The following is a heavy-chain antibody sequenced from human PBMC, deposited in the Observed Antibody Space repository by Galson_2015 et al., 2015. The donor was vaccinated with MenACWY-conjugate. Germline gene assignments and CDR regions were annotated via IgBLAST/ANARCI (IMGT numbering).Heavy chain of an antibody. CDR3: AREKGAHYYGSGSYKPYFDY. CDR2: ISSSSSTI. Sequence: SLRLSCAASGFTFSSYRMNWVRQAPGKGLEWVSYISSSSSTIYYADSVKGRFTISRDNAKNSLYLQMNSLRAEDTAVYYCAREKGAHYYGSGSYKPYFDYWGQGTLVTVSS. J-gene: IGHJ4*02. V-gene: IGHV3-48*04. D-gene: IGHD3-10*01. CDR1: GFTFSSYR.